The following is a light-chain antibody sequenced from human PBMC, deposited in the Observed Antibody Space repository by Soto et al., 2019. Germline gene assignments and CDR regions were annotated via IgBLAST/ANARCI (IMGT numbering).Light chain of an antibody. V-gene: IGKV1-5*03. Sequence: DIKMTQSPSTLSASVGDRVTITCRASQSISSWLAWYQQKPGKAPKLLIYKASSLESGVPSRFIGSGSGTEFTLTISSLQPDDFATYYCQQYNSYRTFGQGTKVEIK. CDR2: KAS. J-gene: IGKJ1*01. CDR1: QSISSW. CDR3: QQYNSYRT.